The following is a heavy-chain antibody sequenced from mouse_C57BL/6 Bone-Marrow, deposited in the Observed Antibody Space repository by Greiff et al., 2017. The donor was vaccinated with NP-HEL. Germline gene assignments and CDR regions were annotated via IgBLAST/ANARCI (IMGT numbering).Heavy chain of an antibody. V-gene: IGHV5-4*03. CDR2: ISDGGSYT. CDR3: ARGGRNAMDY. J-gene: IGHJ4*01. CDR1: GFTFSSYA. Sequence: EVKLQESGGGLVKPGGSLKLSCAASGFTFSSYAMSWVRQTPEKRLEWVATISDGGSYTYYPDNVKGRFTISRDNAKNNLYLQMSHLKSEDTAMYYCARGGRNAMDYWGQGTSVTVSS.